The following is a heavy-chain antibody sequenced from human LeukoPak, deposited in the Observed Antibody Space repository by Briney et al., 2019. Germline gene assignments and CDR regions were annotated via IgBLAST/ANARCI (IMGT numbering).Heavy chain of an antibody. D-gene: IGHD3-22*01. CDR2: ISAYNGNT. Sequence: ASVKVSCKASGYTFTGYYMHWVRQAPGQGLEWMGWISAYNGNTNYAQKLQGRVTMTTDTSTSTAYMELRSLRSDDTAVYYCARVGAFLGYYDSSGYIDYWGQGTLVTVSS. J-gene: IGHJ4*02. V-gene: IGHV1-18*04. CDR3: ARVGAFLGYYDSSGYIDY. CDR1: GYTFTGYY.